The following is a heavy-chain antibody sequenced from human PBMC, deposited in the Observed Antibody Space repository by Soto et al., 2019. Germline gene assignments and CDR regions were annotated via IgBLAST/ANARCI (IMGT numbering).Heavy chain of an antibody. J-gene: IGHJ5*02. D-gene: IGHD4-17*01. CDR1: GGSFSGYY. CDR2: INHSGST. Sequence: PSETLSLTCAVYGGSFSGYYWSWIRQPPGKGLEWIGEINHSGSTNYNPSLKSRVTISVDTSKNQFSLKLSSVTAADTAVYYCASSRRLRNWFDPWGQGTLVTVSS. CDR3: ASSRRLRNWFDP. V-gene: IGHV4-34*01.